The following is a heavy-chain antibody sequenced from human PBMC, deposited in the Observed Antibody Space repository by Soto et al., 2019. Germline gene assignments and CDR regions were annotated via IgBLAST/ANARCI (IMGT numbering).Heavy chain of an antibody. V-gene: IGHV4-30-2*01. J-gene: IGHJ4*02. CDR1: GGSIISGGYS. Sequence: SETLSLTCAVSGGSIISGGYSWSWIRQPPGKGLEWIGYIYHSGSTYYNPSLKSRVTISVDRSKNQFSLKLSSVTAADTAVYYCAIKGYQLLLGYFDYWGQGTLVTVSS. CDR2: IYHSGST. CDR3: AIKGYQLLLGYFDY. D-gene: IGHD2-2*01.